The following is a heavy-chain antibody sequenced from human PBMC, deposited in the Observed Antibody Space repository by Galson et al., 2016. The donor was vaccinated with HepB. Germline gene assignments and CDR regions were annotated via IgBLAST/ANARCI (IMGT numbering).Heavy chain of an antibody. CDR1: GFTFSSYG. J-gene: IGHJ6*02. D-gene: IGHD4-11*01. CDR3: ARGSNYFDYYYYGMDV. Sequence: SLRLSCAASGFTFSSYGMHWVRQAPGKGLEWVAVIWYDGSNKYYADSVKGRFTISRDNSKNTLYLQMNSLRAEDTAVYYCARGSNYFDYYYYGMDVWGQGILVTVSS. V-gene: IGHV3-33*01. CDR2: IWYDGSNK.